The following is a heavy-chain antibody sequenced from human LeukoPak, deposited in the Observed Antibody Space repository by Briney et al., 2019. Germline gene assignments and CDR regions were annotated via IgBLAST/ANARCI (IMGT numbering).Heavy chain of an antibody. Sequence: GRSLRLSCAASGFTFSSYAMHWVRQAPGKGLEWVAVITYDGSNKYYADSVKGRFTISRDNSKNTLYLQMNSLRAEDTAVYYCARGEQLALDCWGQGTLVTVSS. J-gene: IGHJ4*02. V-gene: IGHV3-30*04. CDR2: ITYDGSNK. CDR1: GFTFSSYA. D-gene: IGHD6-13*01. CDR3: ARGEQLALDC.